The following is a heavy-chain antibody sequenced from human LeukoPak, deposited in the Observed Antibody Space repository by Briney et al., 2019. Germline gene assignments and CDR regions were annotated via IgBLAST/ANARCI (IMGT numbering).Heavy chain of an antibody. J-gene: IGHJ3*02. CDR1: GFTFSRFS. Sequence: GGSLRLPCAASGFTFSRFSMNWVRQAPGKGLEWVSSISSSSSYIYYADSMKGRFTISRDNAKNSLYLQMNGLRAEDTAVYYCARVQNWNPFDAFDIWGQGTMVTVSS. V-gene: IGHV3-21*01. CDR3: ARVQNWNPFDAFDI. D-gene: IGHD1-1*01. CDR2: ISSSSSYI.